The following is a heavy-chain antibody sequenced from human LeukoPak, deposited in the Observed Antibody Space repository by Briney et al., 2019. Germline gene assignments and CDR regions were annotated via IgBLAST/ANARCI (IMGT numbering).Heavy chain of an antibody. Sequence: PSETLSLTCTVSGGSVSSYYWSWIRQPPGKGLEWIGYIYYSGTTNYDPSLKSRVTISVDTSKNQFSLKLSSVTAADTAVYYCARGVYIAAAQYGYWGQGTLVTVSS. CDR2: IYYSGTT. J-gene: IGHJ4*02. D-gene: IGHD6-13*01. CDR3: ARGVYIAAAQYGY. V-gene: IGHV4-59*02. CDR1: GGSVSSYY.